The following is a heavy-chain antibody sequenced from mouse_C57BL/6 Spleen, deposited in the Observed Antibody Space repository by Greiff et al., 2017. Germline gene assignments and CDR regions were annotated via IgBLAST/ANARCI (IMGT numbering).Heavy chain of an antibody. V-gene: IGHV1-81*01. CDR1: GYTFTSYG. CDR2: IYPRSGNT. Sequence: QVQLKESGAELARPGASVKLSCKASGYTFTSYGISWVKQRTGQGLEWIGEIYPRSGNTYYNEKFKGKATLTADKSSSTAYMELRSLTSEDSAVYFCARGSNRYYFDYWGQGTTLTVSS. J-gene: IGHJ2*01. CDR3: ARGSNRYYFDY.